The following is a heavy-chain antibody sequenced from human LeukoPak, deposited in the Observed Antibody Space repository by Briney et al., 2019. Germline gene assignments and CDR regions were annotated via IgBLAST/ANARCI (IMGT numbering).Heavy chain of an antibody. D-gene: IGHD2-21*02. CDR1: GGSISSSNW. CDR2: IYHSGST. Sequence: SETLSLTCAVSGGSISSSNWWSWVRQPPGKGLEWIGEIYHSGSTNYNPSLKSRVTISVDKSKNQFSLKLSSVTAADTAVYYCAGLLAYCGGDCQTNWFDPWGQGTLVTVSS. CDR3: AGLLAYCGGDCQTNWFDP. J-gene: IGHJ5*02. V-gene: IGHV4-4*02.